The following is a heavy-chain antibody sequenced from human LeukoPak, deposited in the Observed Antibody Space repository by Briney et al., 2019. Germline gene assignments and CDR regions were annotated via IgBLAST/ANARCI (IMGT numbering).Heavy chain of an antibody. CDR1: GFTFRDHA. D-gene: IGHD6-13*01. CDR3: AKEEVGQQLVRGDAFDI. V-gene: IGHV3-23*01. Sequence: PGGSLRLSCAVSGFTFRDHAMSWVRQAPGKGLEWVSTLSSSGVNTYYADSVKGRFTISRDNSKNTLYLQMNSLRAEDTAVYYCAKEEVGQQLVRGDAFDIWGQGTMVTVSS. J-gene: IGHJ3*02. CDR2: LSSSGVNT.